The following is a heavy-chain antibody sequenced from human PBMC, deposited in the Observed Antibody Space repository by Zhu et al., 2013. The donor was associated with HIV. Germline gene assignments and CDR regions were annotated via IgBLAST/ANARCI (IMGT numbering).Heavy chain of an antibody. CDR2: IITLFGMT. CDR3: ARGINGFDRSGYRWHFDF. D-gene: IGHD3-22*01. Sequence: QVHLVLSGPEVKKPGSSVKISCKASGDTYNSHSVSWLRQAPGQGLEWLGGIITLFGMTKYAQKFQDRVTITVDKPTTTASMELRSLRPEDTATYFCARGINGFDRSGYRWHFDFWGQGSPDHRLL. CDR1: GDTYNSHS. V-gene: IGHV1-69*17. J-gene: IGHJ4*02.